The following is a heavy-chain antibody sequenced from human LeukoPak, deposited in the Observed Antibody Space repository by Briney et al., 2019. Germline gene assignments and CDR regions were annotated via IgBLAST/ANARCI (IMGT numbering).Heavy chain of an antibody. J-gene: IGHJ4*02. D-gene: IGHD6-6*01. V-gene: IGHV1-18*01. CDR3: ARDGSSVASPRYFDY. CDR2: ISAYNGNT. CDR1: GYTFTSYD. Sequence: ASVKVSCKASGYTFTSYDISWVRQAPGQGLEWMGWISAYNGNTNYTQKLQGRVTMTTDTSTSTAYMELRSLRSDDTAVYYCARDGSSVASPRYFDYWGEGTLVTVSS.